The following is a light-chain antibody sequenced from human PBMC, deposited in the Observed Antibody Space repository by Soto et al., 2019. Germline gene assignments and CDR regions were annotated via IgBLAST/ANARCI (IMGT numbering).Light chain of an antibody. V-gene: IGLV1-47*02. CDR2: SNN. CDR1: SSNIGSNY. J-gene: IGLJ2*01. CDR3: AAWDDSLSVV. Sequence: QSVLTQPPSASGTPGQRVTISCSGSSSNIGSNYVYWYQQLPGTAPKLLIYSNNQRPSGVPDRFSGSKSGTSASLASSGLRSEDEADYYGAAWDDSLSVVFGGGTKLPVL.